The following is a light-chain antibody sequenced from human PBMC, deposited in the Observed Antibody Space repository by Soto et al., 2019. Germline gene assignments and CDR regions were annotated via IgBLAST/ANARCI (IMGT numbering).Light chain of an antibody. CDR3: AAWDDSLNGPVV. Sequence: QSVLTQPPSASGTPGQRVTISCSGSSSNIGSNRVNWYQQLPGTAPQLLIYSNDQRPSGVPDRFSGSKSGTSASLAISGLQSEDEADYYCAAWDDSLNGPVVFGGGTKLTVL. CDR1: SSNIGSNR. J-gene: IGLJ2*01. CDR2: SND. V-gene: IGLV1-44*01.